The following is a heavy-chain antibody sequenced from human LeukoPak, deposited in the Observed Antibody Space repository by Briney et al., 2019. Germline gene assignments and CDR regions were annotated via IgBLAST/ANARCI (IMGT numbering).Heavy chain of an antibody. CDR2: VNHSGST. V-gene: IGHV4-34*01. Sequence: SETLSLTCAVYGGSFSGNYWNWIRQPPGKGLEWIGEVNHSGSTNYNPSLKSRVTISVHTSTKQFSLKLSSVTAADTAVYYCERGGRGVPAARRFKPGDWFDPWGQGTLVTVSS. CDR1: GGSFSGNY. CDR3: ERGGRGVPAARRFKPGDWFDP. D-gene: IGHD2-2*01. J-gene: IGHJ5*02.